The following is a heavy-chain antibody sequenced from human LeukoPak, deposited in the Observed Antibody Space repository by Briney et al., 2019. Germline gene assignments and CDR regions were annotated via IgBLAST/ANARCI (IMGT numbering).Heavy chain of an antibody. Sequence: SETLSLTCSVSGGCIGSYYWNWIRQPPGKGLEWIGCIHYSGYISYNPSLESRVTISADTSKDQFSLKMSSVTAADTALYYCARWQGDSSNWGRTRGYGMDVWGQGITVIVSS. CDR2: IHYSGYI. V-gene: IGHV4-59*01. J-gene: IGHJ6*02. CDR1: GGCIGSYY. CDR3: ARWQGDSSNWGRTRGYGMDV. D-gene: IGHD6-13*01.